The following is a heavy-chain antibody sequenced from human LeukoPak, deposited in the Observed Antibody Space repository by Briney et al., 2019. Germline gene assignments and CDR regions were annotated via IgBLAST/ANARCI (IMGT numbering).Heavy chain of an antibody. D-gene: IGHD2-15*01. CDR1: GGSVSGYY. CDR3: ARIHRYCSGGACYVLDN. V-gene: IGHV4-59*02. Sequence: SETLSLTCVVSGGSVSGYYWGWIRQPPGRGLEWIGYVYYRGSTNYNPSFKSRITISVDTSRNQFSLQLSSVTAADTAVYYCARIHRYCSGGACYVLDNWGQGTLVAVSS. CDR2: VYYRGST. J-gene: IGHJ4*02.